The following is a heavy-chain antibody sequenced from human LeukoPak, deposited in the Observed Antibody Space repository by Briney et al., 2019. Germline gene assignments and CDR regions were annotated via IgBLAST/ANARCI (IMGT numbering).Heavy chain of an antibody. CDR2: ISGSGSHT. D-gene: IGHD6-13*01. V-gene: IGHV3-11*06. Sequence: PGGSLRLSCAAPGFTFRDYYMSWIGQAPGKGRECLSSISGSGSHTTYADSVRGRFTISRDNAKNSLSLQVNSLRADDTAVYYCARVGSTVAAGTPDYWGQGTLVTVSS. J-gene: IGHJ4*02. CDR3: ARVGSTVAAGTPDY. CDR1: GFTFRDYY.